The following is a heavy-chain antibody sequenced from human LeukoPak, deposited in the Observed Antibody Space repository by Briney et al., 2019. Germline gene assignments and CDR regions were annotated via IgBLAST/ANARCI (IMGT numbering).Heavy chain of an antibody. J-gene: IGHJ4*02. V-gene: IGHV3-9*01. CDR2: ISRNSDTI. CDR1: GFTFSSYG. CDR3: AKPRFCIDTTCPLGD. D-gene: IGHD3-3*01. Sequence: GGSLRLSCAASGFTFSSYGMSWVRQAPGKGLEWVSGISRNSDTIAYADSVKGRFTISRDNAKKSLYLQMNSLRAEDTALYYCAKPRFCIDTTCPLGDWGQGTLITVSS.